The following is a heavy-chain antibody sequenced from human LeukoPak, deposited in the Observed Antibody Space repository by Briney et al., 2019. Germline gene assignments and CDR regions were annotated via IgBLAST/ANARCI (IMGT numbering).Heavy chain of an antibody. CDR3: ARRLGELSLYAFDI. CDR1: GYTFTSYG. D-gene: IGHD3-16*02. J-gene: IGHJ3*02. V-gene: IGHV1-2*06. Sequence: GASVKVSCKASGYTFTSYGISWVRQAPGQGLEWMGRINPNSGGTNYAQKFQGRVTMTRDTSISTAYMELSRLRSDDTAVYYCARRLGELSLYAFDIWGQGTMVTVSS. CDR2: INPNSGGT.